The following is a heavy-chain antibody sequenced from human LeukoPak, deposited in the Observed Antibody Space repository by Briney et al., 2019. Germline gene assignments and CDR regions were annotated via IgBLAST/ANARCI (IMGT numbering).Heavy chain of an antibody. Sequence: GRSLRVSCAASGFTFDDYAMHWVRQAPGKGLEWVSGISWNSGSIGYADSVKGRFTISRDNAKNSLYLQMNSLRAEDTALYYCAKDTATMVRGANPFDYWGQGTLVTVSS. V-gene: IGHV3-9*01. CDR2: ISWNSGSI. CDR1: GFTFDDYA. J-gene: IGHJ4*02. D-gene: IGHD3-10*01. CDR3: AKDTATMVRGANPFDY.